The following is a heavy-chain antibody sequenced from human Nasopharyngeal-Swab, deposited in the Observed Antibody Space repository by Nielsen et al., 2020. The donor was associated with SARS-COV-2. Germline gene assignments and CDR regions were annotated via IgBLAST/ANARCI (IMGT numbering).Heavy chain of an antibody. Sequence: APVKVSCKASGYTFTSYGISWVRQAPGQGLEWMGWISAYNGNTNYAQKLQGRVTMTTDTSTSTAYMELRSLRSDDPAVYYCARDEQTWMIAARLGGDGYYYGMDVWGQGTTVTVSS. CDR3: ARDEQTWMIAARLGGDGYYYGMDV. CDR2: ISAYNGNT. V-gene: IGHV1-18*01. D-gene: IGHD6-6*01. J-gene: IGHJ6*02. CDR1: GYTFTSYG.